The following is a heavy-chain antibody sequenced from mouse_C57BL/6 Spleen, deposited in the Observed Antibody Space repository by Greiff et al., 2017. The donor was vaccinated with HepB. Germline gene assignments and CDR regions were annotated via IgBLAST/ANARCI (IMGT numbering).Heavy chain of an antibody. D-gene: IGHD1-1*01. CDR3: ARDNGSGYFDY. J-gene: IGHJ2*01. V-gene: IGHV3-6*01. Sequence: EVQLMESGPGLVKPSQSLSLTCSVTGYSITSGYYWNWIRQFPGNKLEWMGYISYDGSNNYNPSLKNRISITRDTSKNQFFLKLNSVTTEDTATYYCARDNGSGYFDYWGQGTTLTVSS. CDR1: GYSITSGYY. CDR2: ISYDGSN.